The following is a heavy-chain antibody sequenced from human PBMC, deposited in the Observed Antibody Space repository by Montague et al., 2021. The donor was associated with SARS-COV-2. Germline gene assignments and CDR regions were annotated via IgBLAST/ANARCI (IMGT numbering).Heavy chain of an antibody. D-gene: IGHD3-16*01. Sequence: SLRLSCAASGFEFCRYWIHWVRQVPGKGLVWLSSIKNDGRTTGYADSVKGRFTISRDNAKNTVYLRINSVTVNDTALYYCAREEASDYPDAFDLWGQGTLVTVSS. J-gene: IGHJ3*01. V-gene: IGHV3-74*01. CDR1: GFEFCRYW. CDR3: AREEASDYPDAFDL. CDR2: IKNDGRTT.